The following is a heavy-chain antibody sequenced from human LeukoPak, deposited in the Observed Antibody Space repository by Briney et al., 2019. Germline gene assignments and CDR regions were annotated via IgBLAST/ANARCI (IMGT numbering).Heavy chain of an antibody. CDR3: ARDNGDDFWSGYYYY. CDR2: IIPIFGTA. Sequence: SVKVSCKASGYTFTGYYMHWVRQAPGQGLEWMGGIIPIFGTANYAQKFQGRVTITADESTSTAYMELGSLRSEDTAVYYCARDNGDDFWSGYYYYWGQGTLVTVSS. J-gene: IGHJ4*02. D-gene: IGHD3-3*01. V-gene: IGHV1-69*13. CDR1: GYTFTGYY.